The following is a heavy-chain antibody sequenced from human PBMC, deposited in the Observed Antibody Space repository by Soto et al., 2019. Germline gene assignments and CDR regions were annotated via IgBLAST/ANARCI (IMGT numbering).Heavy chain of an antibody. CDR3: ARVRRYFNYYYGMDV. J-gene: IGHJ6*02. Sequence: EVQLVESGGGLVQPGGSLRLSCAASGFTFSSYSMTWVRQAPGKGLEWVSYISSSSTIYYADSVKGRFTISRDNAKNSLYLQMNSLRDEDTAVYYCARVRRYFNYYYGMDVWGQGTTVTVSS. CDR1: GFTFSSYS. CDR2: ISSSSTI. D-gene: IGHD3-9*01. V-gene: IGHV3-48*02.